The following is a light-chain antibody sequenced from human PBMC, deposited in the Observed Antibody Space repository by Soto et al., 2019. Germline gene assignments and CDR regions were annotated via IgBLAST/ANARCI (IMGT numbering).Light chain of an antibody. J-gene: IGKJ1*01. V-gene: IGKV1-39*01. CDR2: AAS. CDR3: QQYNSYST. CDR1: QSISSY. Sequence: DTQMTQSPSSLSASLGDRVTITCRASQSISSYLNWYQQKPGKAPKLLIYAASSLQSGVPSRFSGSGSGTEFTLTISSLQPDDFATYYCQQYNSYSTLGQGTKVDIK.